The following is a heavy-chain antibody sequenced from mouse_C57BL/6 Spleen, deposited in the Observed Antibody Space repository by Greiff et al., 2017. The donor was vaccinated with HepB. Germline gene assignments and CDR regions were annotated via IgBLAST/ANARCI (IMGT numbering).Heavy chain of an antibody. V-gene: IGHV5-4*01. CDR1: GFTFSSYA. D-gene: IGHD4-1*01. J-gene: IGHJ4*01. Sequence: DVKLVESGGGLVKPGGSLKLSCAASGFTFSSYALSWVRQTPEKRLEWVATISDGGSYTYYPDNVKGRFTISRDNAKNNLYLQMSHLKSEDTAMYYCAREGTGTGAMDYWGQVTSVTVSS. CDR3: AREGTGTGAMDY. CDR2: ISDGGSYT.